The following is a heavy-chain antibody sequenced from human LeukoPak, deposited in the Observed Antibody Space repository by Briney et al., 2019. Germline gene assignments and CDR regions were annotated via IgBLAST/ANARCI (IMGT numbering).Heavy chain of an antibody. D-gene: IGHD4-17*01. CDR3: ARDPNGDYIGTFDM. Sequence: GGSLRLSCVVSGFTVSSNYMSWVRQAPGKGLEWVSVIYTGGNTDYADSVKGRFTFSRDNSKNTLYLQMNSLRVEDTAVYFCARDPNGDYIGTFDMWGRGTMVSVSS. CDR1: GFTVSSNY. J-gene: IGHJ3*02. V-gene: IGHV3-53*01. CDR2: IYTGGNT.